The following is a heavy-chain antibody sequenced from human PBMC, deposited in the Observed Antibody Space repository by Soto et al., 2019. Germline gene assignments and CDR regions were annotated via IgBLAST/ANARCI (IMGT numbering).Heavy chain of an antibody. CDR3: TRVGGYYGDYPNFDY. CDR1: GSSISPFY. V-gene: IGHV4-59*01. D-gene: IGHD4-17*01. J-gene: IGHJ4*02. Sequence: SETLSLTCTVSGSSISPFYWSWIRQPPGKGLEWIGYIYYTGSTNYNPSLKSRVTLSLGTSRNQLSLKLSSVTAADTAVYYCTRVGGYYGDYPNFDYWGPGTLVTVSS. CDR2: IYYTGST.